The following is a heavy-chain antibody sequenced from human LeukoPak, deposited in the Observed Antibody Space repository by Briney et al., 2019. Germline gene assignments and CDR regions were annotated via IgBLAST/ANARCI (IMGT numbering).Heavy chain of an antibody. D-gene: IGHD6-6*01. V-gene: IGHV3-23*01. CDR2: ISGSGGST. CDR3: AKWGIAARHFDY. CDR1: GFTFSSYA. J-gene: IGHJ4*02. Sequence: GGSLRLSCAASGFTFSSYAMSWVRQDPGKGLEWVSAISGSGGSTYYADSVKGRFAISRDNSKNTLYLQMNSLRAEDTAVYYCAKWGIAARHFDYWGQGTLVTVSS.